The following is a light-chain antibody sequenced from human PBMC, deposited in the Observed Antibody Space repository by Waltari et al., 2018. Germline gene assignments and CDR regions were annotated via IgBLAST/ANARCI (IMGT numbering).Light chain of an antibody. Sequence: QSALTQPASVSGSPGQSITISCTGTSSDVGNYNLVSWYQPHPGKAPKVMIYDDNRRPSGVSVLMCGFQSGNTASLTLSGVQTEDEADYYCCSYAGSYTCVFGGGTKLTVI. J-gene: IGLJ2*01. CDR3: CSYAGSYTCV. V-gene: IGLV2-23*01. CDR1: SSDVGNYNL. CDR2: DDN.